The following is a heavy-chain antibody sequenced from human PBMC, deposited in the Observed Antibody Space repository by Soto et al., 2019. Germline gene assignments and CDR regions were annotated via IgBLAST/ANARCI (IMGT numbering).Heavy chain of an antibody. Sequence: EVPLLESGGGVAQPGGSLTLSCAASGFTFRDYTLSWVRQAPGQVLECISGIRSDYTTFYAGSVRGRFTISRDTSKNTLYLEMNSLRAEDTAVYYCARRTNGYFGYWGQGALVTVSS. D-gene: IGHD2-8*01. V-gene: IGHV3-23*05. CDR2: IRSDYTT. CDR3: ARRTNGYFGY. CDR1: GFTFRDYT. J-gene: IGHJ4*02.